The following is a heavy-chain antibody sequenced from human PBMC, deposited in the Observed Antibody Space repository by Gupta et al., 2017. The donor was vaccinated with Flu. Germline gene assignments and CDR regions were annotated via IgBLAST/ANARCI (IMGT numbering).Heavy chain of an antibody. CDR2: ISDSGGST. V-gene: IGHV3-23*01. CDR3: AKAHCSSTSCLPHYYYAMDV. D-gene: IGHD2-2*01. Sequence: VRQAPGKGLEWVSDISDSGGSTNYADSVKGRFTFSRDNSKNTLYLQMNSLRAEDTAVYYCAKAHCSSTSCLPHYYYAMDVWGTGTTVTVSS. J-gene: IGHJ6*04.